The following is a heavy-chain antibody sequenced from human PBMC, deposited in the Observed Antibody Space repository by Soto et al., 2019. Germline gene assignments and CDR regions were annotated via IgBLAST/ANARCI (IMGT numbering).Heavy chain of an antibody. CDR2: ISGSGGST. Sequence: PGGSLRLSCAASGFTFSSYAMSWVRQAPGKGLEWVSAISGSGGSTYYADSVKGRFTISRDNAKNSLYLQMNSLRAEDTAVYYCASAHLAGSGIDYWGQGTLVTVSS. D-gene: IGHD3-10*01. V-gene: IGHV3-23*01. J-gene: IGHJ4*02. CDR1: GFTFSSYA. CDR3: ASAHLAGSGIDY.